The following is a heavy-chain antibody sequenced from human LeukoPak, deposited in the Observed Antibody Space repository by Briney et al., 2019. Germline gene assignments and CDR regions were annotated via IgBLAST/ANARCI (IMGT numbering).Heavy chain of an antibody. CDR3: ARGFKPSQPTTVVTPGYDY. J-gene: IGHJ4*02. V-gene: IGHV1-2*02. Sequence: ASVKVSCKASGYTFTVYYMHWVRQAPGQGLEWMGWINPNSGGTNYAQKFQGRVTMTRDTSISTAYMELSRLRSDDPAVYYCARGFKPSQPTTVVTPGYDYWGQGTLVTVSS. CDR1: GYTFTVYY. CDR2: INPNSGGT. D-gene: IGHD4-23*01.